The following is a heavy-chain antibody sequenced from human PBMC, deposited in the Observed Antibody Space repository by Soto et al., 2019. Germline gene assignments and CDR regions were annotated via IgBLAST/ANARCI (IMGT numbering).Heavy chain of an antibody. J-gene: IGHJ6*02. Sequence: QVQLQESGPGLVKPSGTLSLTCAVSGASISSDNRWTWVRQPPGEGLEWIGEISQSGTTKYNPSLSSRVTISVDKSKNQFSRRLTSMTAADTAVYYCAKKVPAALRLYYFFGLDVWGQGTTVTVSS. D-gene: IGHD2-15*01. CDR1: GASISSDNR. CDR3: AKKVPAALRLYYFFGLDV. CDR2: ISQSGTT. V-gene: IGHV4-4*02.